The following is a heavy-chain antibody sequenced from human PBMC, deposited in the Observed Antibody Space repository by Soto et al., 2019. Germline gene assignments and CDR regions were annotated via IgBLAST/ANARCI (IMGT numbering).Heavy chain of an antibody. CDR1: GFTFSSYA. J-gene: IGHJ3*02. CDR2: ISYDGSNK. Sequence: QVQLVESGGGVVQPGRSLRLSCAASGFTFSSYAMHWVRQAPGKGLEWVAVISYDGSNKYYADSVKGRFTISRDNSKNTLYLQMNSLRAEDTAVYYCATDYCGNSAHDAFDIWGQGTMVTVSS. CDR3: ATDYCGNSAHDAFDI. V-gene: IGHV3-30-3*01. D-gene: IGHD4-17*01.